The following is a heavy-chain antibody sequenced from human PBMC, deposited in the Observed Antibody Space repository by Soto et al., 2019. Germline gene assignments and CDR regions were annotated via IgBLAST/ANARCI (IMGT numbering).Heavy chain of an antibody. Sequence: SETLSLTCTVSGGSISSYYWSWIRQPPGKGLEWIGYIYYSGSTNYNPSLKSRVTISVDTSKNQFSLKLSSVTAADTAVYYCARAFLDGGSSWYLTWFDPGGQGTLVTVSS. CDR3: ARAFLDGGSSWYLTWFDP. CDR1: GGSISSYY. V-gene: IGHV4-59*01. J-gene: IGHJ5*02. CDR2: IYYSGST. D-gene: IGHD6-13*01.